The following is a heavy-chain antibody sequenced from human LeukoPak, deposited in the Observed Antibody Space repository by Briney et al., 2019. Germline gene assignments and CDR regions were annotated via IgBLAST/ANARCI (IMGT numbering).Heavy chain of an antibody. CDR1: GYTFTSYY. D-gene: IGHD3-10*01. J-gene: IGHJ6*03. V-gene: IGHV1-46*01. Sequence: ASVKVSCKASGYTFTSYYMHWVRQAPGQGLEWMGIINPSGGSTSYAQKFQGRVTMTRDTSTSTVYMELSSLRSEDTAVYYCAREGKDVTMVRGVYNYYYYYMDVWGKGTTVTISS. CDR3: AREGKDVTMVRGVYNYYYYYMDV. CDR2: INPSGGST.